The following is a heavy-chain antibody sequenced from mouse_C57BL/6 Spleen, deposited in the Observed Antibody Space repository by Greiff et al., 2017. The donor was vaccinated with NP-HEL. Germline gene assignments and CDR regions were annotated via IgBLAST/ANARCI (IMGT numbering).Heavy chain of an antibody. D-gene: IGHD2-4*01. CDR2: IYPGDGDT. J-gene: IGHJ4*01. CDR3: ARFDYDYPYYAMDY. V-gene: IGHV1-82*01. CDR1: GYAFSSSW. Sequence: VQLQQSGPELVKPGASVKISCKASGYAFSSSWMNWVKQRPGKGLEWIGRIYPGDGDTNYNGKFKGKATLTADKSSSTAYMKLRSLTSEDSAVYFGARFDYDYPYYAMDYWGQGTSVTVSS.